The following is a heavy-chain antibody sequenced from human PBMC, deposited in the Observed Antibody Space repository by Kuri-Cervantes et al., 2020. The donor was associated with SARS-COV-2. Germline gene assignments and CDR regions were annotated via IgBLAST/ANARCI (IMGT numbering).Heavy chain of an antibody. CDR2: ISYDGRNT. V-gene: IGHV3-30*04. CDR1: GFIFSDYA. CDR3: AKVHSGDTAYFDY. Sequence: GESLKTFREASGFIFSDYAIDWVRQAPGKGLEWVAIISYDGRNTKFADSVKGRFPISRDNSKNTLYLQMGSLRAEDTAVYSCAKVHSGDTAYFDYWGQGTLVTVSS. J-gene: IGHJ4*02. D-gene: IGHD2-21*01.